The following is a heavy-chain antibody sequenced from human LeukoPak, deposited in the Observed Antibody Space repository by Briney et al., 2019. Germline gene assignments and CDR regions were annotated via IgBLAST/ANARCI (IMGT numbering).Heavy chain of an antibody. V-gene: IGHV4-30-2*01. D-gene: IGHD3-3*01. CDR1: GGSISSGGHS. CDR3: AKVYDFWSGYYGWFDP. CDR2: IYHSGSGST. Sequence: PSETLSLTCTVSGGSISSGGHSWSWIRQPPGKGLEWIGYIYHSGSGSTYYNPSLKSRVTISIDKSKNQFSLKLNSVTAADTAVYYCAKVYDFWSGYYGWFDPWGQGTLVTVSS. J-gene: IGHJ5*02.